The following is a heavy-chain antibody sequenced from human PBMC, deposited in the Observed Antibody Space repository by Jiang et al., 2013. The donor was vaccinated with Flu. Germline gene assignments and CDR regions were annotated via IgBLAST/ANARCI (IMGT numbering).Heavy chain of an antibody. Sequence: GPGLVKPSETPSLTCTVSGGSISSRSYYWGWIRQPPKKGLEWIGSIFSGGNTYYNPSLKSRVSISVDMSKNQFSLRLSSVTAADTAVYFCARRASTSRGYYFDYWGQGTLVTVSS. CDR2: IFSGGNT. V-gene: IGHV4-39*01. CDR3: ARRASTSRGYYFDY. D-gene: IGHD2-2*01. CDR1: GGSISSRSYY. J-gene: IGHJ4*02.